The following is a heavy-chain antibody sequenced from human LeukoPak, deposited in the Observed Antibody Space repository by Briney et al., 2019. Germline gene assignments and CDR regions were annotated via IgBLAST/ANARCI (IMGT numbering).Heavy chain of an antibody. CDR2: ISAYNGNT. V-gene: IGHV1-18*01. Sequence: GASVKVSCKASGYTFTSYGISWVRQAPGQGLEWMGWISAYNGNTNYAQKLQGRVTMTTDTSTSTAYMELRSLRSDDTAVYYCARDPRISNTGLYYYYYYMDVWGKGTTVTVSS. CDR1: GYTFTSYG. D-gene: IGHD3-16*01. CDR3: ARDPRISNTGLYYYYYYMDV. J-gene: IGHJ6*03.